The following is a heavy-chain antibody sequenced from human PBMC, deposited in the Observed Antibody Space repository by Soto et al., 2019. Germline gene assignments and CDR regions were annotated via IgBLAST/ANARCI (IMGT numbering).Heavy chain of an antibody. CDR2: ISDSGGST. D-gene: IGHD2-21*02. CDR3: ARDTYCGGDCYSGAFDI. CDR1: GFTFNNYA. V-gene: IGHV3-23*01. Sequence: GGSLRLSCVVSGFTFNNYAMNWVRLAPGKGLEWVSSISDSGGSTYYADSVKGRFTISRDNSKNTLYLQMNSLRAEDTAVYYCARDTYCGGDCYSGAFDIWGQGTMVTVSS. J-gene: IGHJ3*02.